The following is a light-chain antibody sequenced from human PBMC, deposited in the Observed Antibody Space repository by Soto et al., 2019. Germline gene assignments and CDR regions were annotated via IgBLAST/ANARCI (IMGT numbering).Light chain of an antibody. CDR3: QQSDSSPLT. CDR1: QSVSSY. J-gene: IGKJ4*01. Sequence: AAVSLKPRERATLSCRASQSVSSYLAWYQQKPGQAPRLLIYDASNRATGIPARFSGSGSGTDFTLTISSLEPEDFVVDCSQQSDSSPLTFGGG. CDR2: DAS. V-gene: IGKV3-11*01.